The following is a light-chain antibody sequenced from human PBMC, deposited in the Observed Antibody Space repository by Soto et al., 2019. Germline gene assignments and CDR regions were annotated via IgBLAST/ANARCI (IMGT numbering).Light chain of an antibody. J-gene: IGLJ2*01. V-gene: IGLV2-14*01. Sequence: QSALTQPASVSGSPGQSITISCTGTSSDVGGYNYVSWYQQHPGKAPKLMIXDVSNRPSGVSNRFSGSKSGNTASLTISGXXXXXXADYYCSSYTSSSTVVFGGGTKLTVL. CDR2: DVS. CDR1: SSDVGGYNY. CDR3: SSYTSSSTVV.